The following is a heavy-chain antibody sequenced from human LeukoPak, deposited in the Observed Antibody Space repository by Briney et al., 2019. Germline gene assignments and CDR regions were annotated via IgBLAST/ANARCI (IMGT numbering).Heavy chain of an antibody. V-gene: IGHV3-30*18. D-gene: IGHD5-18*01. Sequence: GGSLRLSCAASGFTFSAYGMQWVRQAPGKGLKCLAVISKTGGTKYYADSVKGRFTVSRDNAGNTLYLQMNSLRPEDTAVYYCAKEVGYNYAPLDYWGLGTLVTVSS. J-gene: IGHJ4*02. CDR3: AKEVGYNYAPLDY. CDR1: GFTFSAYG. CDR2: ISKTGGTK.